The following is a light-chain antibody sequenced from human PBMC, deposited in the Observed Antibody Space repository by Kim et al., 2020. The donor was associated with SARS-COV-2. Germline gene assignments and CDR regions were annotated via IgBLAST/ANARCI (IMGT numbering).Light chain of an antibody. CDR2: AAS. J-gene: IGKJ1*01. CDR3: QKCVSSPRT. CDR1: QGISSW. V-gene: IGKV1D-16*01. Sequence: DIQMTQSPSSLSASVGDRVTISCRASQGISSWLAWYQQKPGKDPKFLIYAASILQSGVPSRFSGSGSGTDFTLTISSLQPEDVATYYCQKCVSSPRTFGQGTKVDIK.